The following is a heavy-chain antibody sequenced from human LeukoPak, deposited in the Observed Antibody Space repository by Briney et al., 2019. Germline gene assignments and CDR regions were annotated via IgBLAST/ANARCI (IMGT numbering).Heavy chain of an antibody. J-gene: IGHJ3*02. Sequence: GRSLRLSCTASGFTFSDNVMHWVRQTPAKGLEWVAVISDSGVNQYYADSVKGRFTISRDNSKNTLYLQMNSLRAEDTAVYYCAKVKNSGGLYAFDIWGQGTMVTVSS. CDR2: ISDSGVNQ. V-gene: IGHV3-30-3*01. CDR3: AKVKNSGGLYAFDI. D-gene: IGHD2-15*01. CDR1: GFTFSDNV.